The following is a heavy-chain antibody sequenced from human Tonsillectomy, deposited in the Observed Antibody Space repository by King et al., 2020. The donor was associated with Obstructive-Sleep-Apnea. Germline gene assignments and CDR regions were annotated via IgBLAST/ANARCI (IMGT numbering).Heavy chain of an antibody. V-gene: IGHV4-31*01. D-gene: IGHD3-22*01. Sequence: VQLQESGPGLVKPSQTLSLTRTGSGASISRSGYFLSWIRPHPGKGLELIGYISNTSDAYYNPSLNIQLTISADPSKNHFSLNLTSGTAADTAVYYCARVPYDGSGYGYFDYWGQGSVVTVSP. CDR1: GASISRSGYF. CDR2: ISNTSDA. CDR3: ARVPYDGSGYGYFDY. J-gene: IGHJ4*02.